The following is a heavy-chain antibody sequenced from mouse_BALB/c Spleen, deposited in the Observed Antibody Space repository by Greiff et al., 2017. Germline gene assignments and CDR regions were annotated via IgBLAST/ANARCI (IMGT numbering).Heavy chain of an antibody. CDR1: GYTFTSYW. Sequence: QVQLKESGTVLARPGASVKMSCKASGYTFTSYWMHWVKQRPGQGLEWIGYINPSTGYTEYNQKFKDKATLTADKSSSTAYMQLSSLTSEDSAVYYCASVLRAFAYWGQGTLVTVSA. J-gene: IGHJ3*01. CDR3: ASVLRAFAY. CDR2: INPSTGYT. D-gene: IGHD1-1*01. V-gene: IGHV1-4*01.